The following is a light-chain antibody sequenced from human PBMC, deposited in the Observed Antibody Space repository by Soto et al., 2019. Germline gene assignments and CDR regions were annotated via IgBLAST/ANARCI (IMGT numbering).Light chain of an antibody. CDR2: GAS. J-gene: IGKJ2*01. CDR3: QHYGSSAYT. Sequence: EFVLTQSPGTLSLSPGERATLSCRASQSVRSNYLAWYQQKPGQSPRLLIYGASNRATGIPDRFSGSGSGTDFTLTISRLEPEDFAVFYCQHYGSSAYTFGQGTTLAIK. CDR1: QSVRSNY. V-gene: IGKV3-20*01.